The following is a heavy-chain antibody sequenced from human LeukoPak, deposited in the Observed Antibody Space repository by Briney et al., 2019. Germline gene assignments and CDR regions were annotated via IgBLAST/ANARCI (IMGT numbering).Heavy chain of an antibody. Sequence: GGSLRLSCAASGFTFSSYAMSWVRQGPGKGLEWVSYISSSGSNRYYADSVQGRFTISRDNAKNSIYLQMNGLTAEDTAVYYCARTYGSGSLDYGGQGTLVTVSS. V-gene: IGHV3-48*01. CDR3: ARTYGSGSLDY. CDR2: ISSSGSNR. J-gene: IGHJ4*02. D-gene: IGHD4-17*01. CDR1: GFTFSSYA.